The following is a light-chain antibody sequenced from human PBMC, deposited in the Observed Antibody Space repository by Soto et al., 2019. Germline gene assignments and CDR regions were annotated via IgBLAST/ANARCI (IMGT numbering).Light chain of an antibody. V-gene: IGKV1-5*03. Sequence: IQVTQSPPTLSASVGDRVTITCRASQSISNWLAWYQQKPGKAPKLLIYKASSLESGVPSRFSGSGSGTEFTLTVSSLQPDDFATYYCQQYNSSFGQGTKVDIK. CDR3: QQYNSS. CDR1: QSISNW. J-gene: IGKJ2*01. CDR2: KAS.